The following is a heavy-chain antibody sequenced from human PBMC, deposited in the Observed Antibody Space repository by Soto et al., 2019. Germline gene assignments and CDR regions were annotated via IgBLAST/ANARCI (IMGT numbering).Heavy chain of an antibody. J-gene: IGHJ6*02. CDR1: GFTFSNYI. Sequence: LRLSCATSGFTFSNYIMNWAREAPGKGLEWVASISGSGKDTFYRDSVKGRFTISRDNAESSLVLQMNSLTVDDTAVYHCARVHLVRTSSYYCGMDVWGPGTTVTVSS. CDR2: ISGSGKDT. CDR3: ARVHLVRTSSYYCGMDV. D-gene: IGHD6-6*01. V-gene: IGHV3-21*06.